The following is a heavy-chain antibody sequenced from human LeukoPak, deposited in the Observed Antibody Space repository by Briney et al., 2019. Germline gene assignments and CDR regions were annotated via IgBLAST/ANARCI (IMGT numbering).Heavy chain of an antibody. CDR3: AKDGVAAAGMPTNWFDP. V-gene: IGHV3-53*01. CDR1: GFTVSSNY. CDR2: IYSGGST. J-gene: IGHJ5*02. D-gene: IGHD6-13*01. Sequence: GGSLRLSCAASGFTVSSNYMSWVRQAPGKGLEWVSVIYSGGSTYYADSVKGRFTISRDNSMNTLYLQMNSLRAEDTAVYYCAKDGVAAAGMPTNWFDPWGQGTLVTVSS.